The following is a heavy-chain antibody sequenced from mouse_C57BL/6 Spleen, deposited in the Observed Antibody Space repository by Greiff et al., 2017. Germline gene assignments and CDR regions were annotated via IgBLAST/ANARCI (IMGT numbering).Heavy chain of an antibody. CDR3: ARGDYGSSYGYFDV. CDR1: GYTFTDYY. D-gene: IGHD1-1*01. V-gene: IGHV1-26*01. J-gene: IGHJ1*03. Sequence: VQLQQSGPELVKPGASVKISCKASGYTFTDYYMNWVKQSPGKSLEWIGDINPNNGGTSYNQKFKGKATLTVDKSSSTAYMELRSLTSEDSAVYYCARGDYGSSYGYFDVWGTGTTVTVSS. CDR2: INPNNGGT.